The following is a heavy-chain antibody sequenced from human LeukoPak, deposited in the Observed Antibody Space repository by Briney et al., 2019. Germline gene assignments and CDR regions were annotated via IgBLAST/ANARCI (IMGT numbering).Heavy chain of an antibody. CDR1: GFTFSSYE. J-gene: IGHJ6*02. CDR2: ISFSGSTI. Sequence: GGSLRLSCAASGFTFSSYEMNWVRQAPGKGLEWVSYISFSGSTIYYADSVRGRFTISRDNAKNSLYLQMNSLRAEDTAVYYCARVKGYYDSSGYYYYYYGMDVWGQGTTVTVSS. V-gene: IGHV3-48*03. CDR3: ARVKGYYDSSGYYYYYYGMDV. D-gene: IGHD3-22*01.